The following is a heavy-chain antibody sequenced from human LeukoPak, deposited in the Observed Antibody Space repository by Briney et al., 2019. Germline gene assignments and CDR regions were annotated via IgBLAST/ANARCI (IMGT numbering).Heavy chain of an antibody. J-gene: IGHJ4*02. V-gene: IGHV3-30-3*01. CDR3: ARSGGSGWFHYYFDY. CDR2: ISYDGSNK. Sequence: GGSLRLSCAASGFTFSSYAMHWVRQAPGKGLEWVAVISYDGSNKYYADSVKGRFTISRDNSKNTLYLQMNSLRAEDTAVYYCARSGGSGWFHYYFDYWGQGTLVTVSS. CDR1: GFTFSSYA. D-gene: IGHD6-19*01.